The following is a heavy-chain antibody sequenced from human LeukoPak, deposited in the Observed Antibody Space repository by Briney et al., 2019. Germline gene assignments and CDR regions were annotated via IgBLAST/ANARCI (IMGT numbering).Heavy chain of an antibody. CDR1: GGSISSGSYY. J-gene: IGHJ4*02. CDR3: ARETFVLLWFGTQKPPYYFDY. CDR2: IYTSGST. V-gene: IGHV4-61*02. D-gene: IGHD3-10*01. Sequence: PSETLSLTCTVSGGSISSGSYYWSWIRQPAGKGLEWIGRIYTSGSTNYNPSLKSRVTISVDTSKNQFSLKLSSVTAADTALYYCARETFVLLWFGTQKPPYYFDYWGQGTLVTVSS.